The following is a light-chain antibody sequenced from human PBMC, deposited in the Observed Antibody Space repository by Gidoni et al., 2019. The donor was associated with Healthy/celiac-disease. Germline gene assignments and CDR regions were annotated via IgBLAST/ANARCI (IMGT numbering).Light chain of an antibody. CDR3: QSADSSGTYGDVV. CDR1: ALPKQY. J-gene: IGLJ2*01. Sequence: SYELTQPPSVSVSPGQTARITCSGDALPKQYAYWYQQKPGQAPVLVIYKDSERPSGIPERFSGSSSGTTVTLTISGVQAEDEADYYWQSADSSGTYGDVVFGGGTKLTVL. V-gene: IGLV3-25*03. CDR2: KDS.